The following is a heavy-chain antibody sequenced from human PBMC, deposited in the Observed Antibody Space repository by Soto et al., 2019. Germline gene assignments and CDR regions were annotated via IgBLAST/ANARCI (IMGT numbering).Heavy chain of an antibody. J-gene: IGHJ6*03. V-gene: IGHV4-59*01. CDR2: IYYSGST. CDR3: ARRRGTVPYYYYMDV. Sequence: SETLSLTCTVSGGSISSYYWSWIRQPPGKGLEWIGYIYYSGSTNYNPSLKSRVTISVDTSKNQFSLKLSSVTAADTAAYYCARRRGTVPYYYYMDVWGKGTTVTVSS. D-gene: IGHD2-15*01. CDR1: GGSISSYY.